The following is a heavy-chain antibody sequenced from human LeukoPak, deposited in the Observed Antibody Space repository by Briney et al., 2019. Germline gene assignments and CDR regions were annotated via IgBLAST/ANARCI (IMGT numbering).Heavy chain of an antibody. CDR3: ARVTYYYDSSGYYVDY. CDR1: GFTFSDYY. D-gene: IGHD3-22*01. Sequence: GGSLRLSCAASGFTFSDYYMSWIRQAPGKGLEWVSYISSSGSTIYYADSVKGRFTISRDNAKNSLYLQMNSLRAEDTAVYYCARVTYYYDSSGYYVDYWGQGTLVTVSS. CDR2: ISSSGSTI. J-gene: IGHJ4*02. V-gene: IGHV3-11*01.